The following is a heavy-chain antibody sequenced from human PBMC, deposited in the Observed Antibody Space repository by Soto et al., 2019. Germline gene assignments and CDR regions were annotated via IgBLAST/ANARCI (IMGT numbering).Heavy chain of an antibody. CDR2: IYYSGST. Sequence: SETLSLTCTVSGGSISSSSYYWGWIRQPPGKGLEWIGSIYYSGSTYYNPSLKSRVTISVDTSKNQFSLQLSSVTPADTAVYYCAREEILTAYNWFDPWGQGTLVTVSS. CDR1: GGSISSSSYY. CDR3: AREEILTAYNWFDP. D-gene: IGHD1-26*01. V-gene: IGHV4-39*02. J-gene: IGHJ5*02.